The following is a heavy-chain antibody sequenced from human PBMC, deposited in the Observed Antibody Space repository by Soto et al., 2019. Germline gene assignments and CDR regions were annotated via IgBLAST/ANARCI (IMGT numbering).Heavy chain of an antibody. CDR2: IIPIFGTA. V-gene: IGHV1-69*06. D-gene: IGHD4-4*01. J-gene: IGHJ6*02. CDR1: GGTFSSYA. CDR3: ARADYSKGKYYYCGMDV. Sequence: SVKVSCKASGGTFSSYAISWVRQAPGQGLEWMGGIIPIFGTANYAQKFQGRVTITADKSTSTAYMELSSLRSEDTAVYYCARADYSKGKYYYCGMDVWGQGTTVTVSS.